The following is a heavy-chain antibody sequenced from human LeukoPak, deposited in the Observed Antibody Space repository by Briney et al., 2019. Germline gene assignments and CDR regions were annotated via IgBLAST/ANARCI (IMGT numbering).Heavy chain of an antibody. D-gene: IGHD2-15*01. CDR2: IPYDGSKK. Sequence: SGGSLRLSCAASGXTFSSYAVHWVRQAPGKGLDWVAVIPYDGSKKYYADSVQGRFTISRDNSKNTMYLQMDSLRTEDTAVYYCARDGASRGAPDDYWGQGTLVTVSS. CDR1: GXTFSSYA. CDR3: ARDGASRGAPDDY. J-gene: IGHJ4*02. V-gene: IGHV3-30-3*01.